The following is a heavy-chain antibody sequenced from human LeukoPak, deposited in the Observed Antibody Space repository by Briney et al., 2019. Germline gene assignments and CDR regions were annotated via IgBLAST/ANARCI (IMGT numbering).Heavy chain of an antibody. D-gene: IGHD2-15*01. CDR3: VYCSGGNCFHTVRGWTY. V-gene: IGHV3-30*03. CDR2: ISYDETTK. J-gene: IGHJ4*01. Sequence: GGSLRLSCTASGFTFSSYGMHWVRQAPGKGLEWVVVISYDETTKYYADSVKGRFTVSRDNSRNTLYLQLNSLTAEDTAVYYCVYCSGGNCFHTVRGWTYWGQGTLVTVSS. CDR1: GFTFSSYG.